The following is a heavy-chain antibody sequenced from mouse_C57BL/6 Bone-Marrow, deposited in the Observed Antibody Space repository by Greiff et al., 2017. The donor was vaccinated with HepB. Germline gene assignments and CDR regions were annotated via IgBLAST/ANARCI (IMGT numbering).Heavy chain of an antibody. CDR3: VKAVSSGSSYTWFAY. CDR2: IRNKANGYTT. D-gene: IGHD1-1*01. J-gene: IGHJ3*01. V-gene: IGHV7-4*01. CDR1: GFTFNDYQ. Sequence: EVKLMESGGGLVQPGASLRLSCASSGFTFNDYQMSWVRQAPGKAPEWLALIRNKANGYTTEYTASVKGRFTISRDNSQNILYLQMNTLRAEDSATYYCVKAVSSGSSYTWFAYWGQGTLVTVSA.